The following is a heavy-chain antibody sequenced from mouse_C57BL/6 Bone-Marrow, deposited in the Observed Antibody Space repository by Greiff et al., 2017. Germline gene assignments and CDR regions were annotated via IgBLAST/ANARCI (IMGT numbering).Heavy chain of an antibody. Sequence: VQLKESGGGLVKPGGSLKLSCAASGFTFSDYGMHWVRQAPEKGLEWVAYISSGSSTIYYADTVKGRFTISRDNAKNTLFLQMTSLRSEDTAMYYCARERWFPFAYWGQGTLVTVSA. CDR3: ARERWFPFAY. V-gene: IGHV5-17*01. D-gene: IGHD2-3*01. CDR2: ISSGSSTI. CDR1: GFTFSDYG. J-gene: IGHJ3*01.